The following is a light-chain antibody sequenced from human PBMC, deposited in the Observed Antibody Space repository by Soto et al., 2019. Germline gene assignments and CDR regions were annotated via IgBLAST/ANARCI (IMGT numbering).Light chain of an antibody. V-gene: IGLV2-23*03. J-gene: IGLJ2*01. CDR2: EGS. CDR1: SSDIGSYNF. CDR3: CAFAAGSTIEVA. Sequence: QSALTQPASVSGSPGQSITISCTGTSSDIGSYNFVSWYQQHPGKAPRLMIYEGSKRPSGVSNRFSGSKSGDTASLRISGLQTEDEADYYCCAFAAGSTIEVAFGGGTKVTVL.